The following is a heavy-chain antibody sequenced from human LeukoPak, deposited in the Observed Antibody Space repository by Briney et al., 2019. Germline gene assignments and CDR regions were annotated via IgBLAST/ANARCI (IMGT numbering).Heavy chain of an antibody. J-gene: IGHJ4*02. CDR3: ARDVIEEYYFDY. CDR2: ISGGSSYI. Sequence: GGSLRLSCAASGFTLSNYIMNWVRQAPGQGLEWVSSISGGSSYIYYADSVKGRFTISRDNAKNSLYLQMNSLRAEDTAVYYCARDVIEEYYFDYWGQGTLVTVSS. V-gene: IGHV3-21*01. D-gene: IGHD3-22*01. CDR1: GFTLSNYI.